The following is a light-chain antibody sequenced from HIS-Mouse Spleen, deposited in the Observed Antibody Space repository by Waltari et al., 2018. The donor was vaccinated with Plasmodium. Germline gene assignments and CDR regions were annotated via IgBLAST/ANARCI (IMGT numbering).Light chain of an antibody. Sequence: QSALTQPASVSGSPGQSITISCTGTSSDVGGYNFVSWYQQTPGKAPKLMIYDVSNRPSGVSNRFSGSKSGNTASLTISGLQAEDEADYYCSSYTSSSMVFGGGTKLTVL. J-gene: IGLJ2*01. CDR1: SSDVGGYNF. V-gene: IGLV2-14*03. CDR3: SSYTSSSMV. CDR2: DVS.